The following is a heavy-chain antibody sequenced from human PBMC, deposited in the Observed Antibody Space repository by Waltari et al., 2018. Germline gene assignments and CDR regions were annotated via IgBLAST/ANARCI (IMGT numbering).Heavy chain of an antibody. CDR3: AADQILHYYYGMDV. J-gene: IGHJ6*02. Sequence: QMQLVQSGHEVKKPETSVNIPCKASAFTFTSSAVRWVRQARGQRLEWIGWIVVGSGNTNYEQKFEERVTITRDMSTSTAYMELSSLRSEDTAVYYCAADQILHYYYGMDVWGQGTTVTVSS. CDR1: AFTFTSSA. CDR2: IVVGSGNT. D-gene: IGHD2-15*01. V-gene: IGHV1-58*01.